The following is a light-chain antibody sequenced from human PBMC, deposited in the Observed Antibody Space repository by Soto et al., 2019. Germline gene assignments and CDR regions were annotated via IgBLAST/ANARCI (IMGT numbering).Light chain of an antibody. V-gene: IGKV3-15*01. CDR2: GAS. CDR1: QSVSNKY. Sequence: EIVLTQSPCTLSLSPGERATLSCRASQSVSNKYLAWYQQKPGQSPRLLIYGASTRATGIPARFSGSGSGTEFTLTISSLKSEDFAVYYCQQYNNWHSWTFGQGTKVDIK. CDR3: QQYNNWHSWT. J-gene: IGKJ1*01.